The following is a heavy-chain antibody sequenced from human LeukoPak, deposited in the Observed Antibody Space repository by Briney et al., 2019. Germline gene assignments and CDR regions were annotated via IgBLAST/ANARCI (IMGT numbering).Heavy chain of an antibody. V-gene: IGHV3-7*01. CDR2: MKEDGGEI. CDR3: ARDRGYSTFDY. D-gene: IGHD4-23*01. CDR1: GGSISNYY. J-gene: IGHJ4*02. Sequence: ETLSLTCTVSGGSISNYYWSWIRQPPGKGLEWVANMKEDGGEINYVDSVKGRFTISRDNAKNSLYLQMNSLRVDDTAVYYCARDRGYSTFDYWGQGTLVTVSS.